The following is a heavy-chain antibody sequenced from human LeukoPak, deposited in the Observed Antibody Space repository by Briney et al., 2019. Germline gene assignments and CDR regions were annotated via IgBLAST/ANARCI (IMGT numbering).Heavy chain of an antibody. CDR1: GFTFSNAW. V-gene: IGHV3-23*01. CDR3: AKDGLYSSGWYGDWFDP. D-gene: IGHD6-19*01. Sequence: GGSLRLSCAASGFTFSNAWMSWVRQAPGRGLEWVSAISGSGGSTYYADSVKGRFTISRDNSKNTLYLQMNSLRAEDTAVYYCAKDGLYSSGWYGDWFDPWGQGTLVTVSS. CDR2: ISGSGGST. J-gene: IGHJ5*02.